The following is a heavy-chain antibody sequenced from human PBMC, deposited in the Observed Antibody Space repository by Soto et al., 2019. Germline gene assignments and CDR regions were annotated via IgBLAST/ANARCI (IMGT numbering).Heavy chain of an antibody. CDR2: IRSKGNSYAT. Sequence: GGSLRLFCAASGFTFSGSAMHWVRQASGKGLEWVGRIRSKGNSYATAYAASVKGRFAISRDDSKNTAYLQMNSLKTEDTAVYYCTRLLSDAFDIWGQGTMVTVSS. J-gene: IGHJ3*02. CDR3: TRLLSDAFDI. CDR1: GFTFSGSA. V-gene: IGHV3-73*01.